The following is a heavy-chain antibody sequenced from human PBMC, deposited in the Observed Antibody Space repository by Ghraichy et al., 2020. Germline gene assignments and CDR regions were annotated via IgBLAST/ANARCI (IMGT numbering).Heavy chain of an antibody. V-gene: IGHV3-23*01. D-gene: IGHD3-3*01. J-gene: IGHJ5*02. Sequence: GGSLRLSCAASGFSFSSFAMPWVRQPPGKGLQWVSIISGTDSCTYYADSVRGRFTISRDYSRNTLYVQMNSLRAEDTAVYYCAKTDSSGAFDYWGGYFLLDAWCLGTVVTVSS. CDR1: GFSFSSFA. CDR2: ISGTDSCT. CDR3: AKTDSSGAFDYWGGYFLLDA.